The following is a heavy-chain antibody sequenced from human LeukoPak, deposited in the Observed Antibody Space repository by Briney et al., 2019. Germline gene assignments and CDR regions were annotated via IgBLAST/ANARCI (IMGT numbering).Heavy chain of an antibody. V-gene: IGHV1-18*01. J-gene: IGHJ6*02. CDR1: GYTFTSYD. CDR3: AREYSNSWYYYYYYGMDV. D-gene: IGHD6-13*01. Sequence: ASVKVSCKASGYTFTSYDINWVRQATGQGLEWMGWISAYNGNTNYAQKLQGRVTMTTDTSTSTAYMELRSLRSDDTAVYYCAREYSNSWYYYYYYGMDVWGQGTTVTVSS. CDR2: ISAYNGNT.